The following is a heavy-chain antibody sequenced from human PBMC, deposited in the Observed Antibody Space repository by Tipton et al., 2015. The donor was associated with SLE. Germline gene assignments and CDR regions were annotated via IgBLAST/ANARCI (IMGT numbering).Heavy chain of an antibody. CDR3: ARAGGLVPASMVWFDP. CDR2: IYHSGST. CDR1: GYSISSGYF. V-gene: IGHV4-38-2*02. Sequence: GLVKPSETLSLTCTVSGYSISSGYFWGWIRQPPGKGLEWFGMIYHSGSTYYNPSLKSHITMSVDTSKNQFSLKVNSVTAADTAVYYCARAGGLVPASMVWFDPWGQGTLVTVSS. J-gene: IGHJ5*02. D-gene: IGHD2-2*01.